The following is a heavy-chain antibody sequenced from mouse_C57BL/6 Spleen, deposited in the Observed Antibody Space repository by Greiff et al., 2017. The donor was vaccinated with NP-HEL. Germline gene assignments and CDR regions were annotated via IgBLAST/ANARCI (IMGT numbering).Heavy chain of an antibody. D-gene: IGHD1-1*01. CDR3: KDIHYYYGSSHWYFDV. Sequence: EVKLVESGGGLVQPGGSMKLSCVASGFTFSNYWMNWVRQSPEKGLEWVAQIRLKSDNYATHYAESVKGRFTISRDDSKSSVYLQMNNLRAEDTGSYYCKDIHYYYGSSHWYFDVWGTGTTVTVSS. CDR1: GFTFSNYW. V-gene: IGHV6-3*01. J-gene: IGHJ1*03. CDR2: IRLKSDNYAT.